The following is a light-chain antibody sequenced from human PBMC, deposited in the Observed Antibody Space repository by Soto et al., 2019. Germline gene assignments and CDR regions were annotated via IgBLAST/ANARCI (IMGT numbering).Light chain of an antibody. Sequence: DILMTQTPLSSPVTLGQPASISCRSSQSLLDSDGDTYLSWLQQRPGQPPRLLIYKTSSRFSGVTDRFSGSGAGTDFTLKISRVEVEDVGVYYCMQATQFPHTFGQGTRLEIK. CDR2: KTS. CDR1: QSLLDSDGDTY. CDR3: MQATQFPHT. V-gene: IGKV2-24*01. J-gene: IGKJ5*01.